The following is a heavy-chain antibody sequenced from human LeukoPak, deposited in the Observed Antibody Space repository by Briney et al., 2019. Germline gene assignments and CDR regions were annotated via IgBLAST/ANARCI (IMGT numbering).Heavy chain of an antibody. J-gene: IGHJ4*02. CDR3: ASGPADFDY. CDR2: IKQDGSEK. Sequence: GGSLRLSCAASGFTFSSYWMSWVRQAPGKGLEWVANIKQDGSEKYYVDSVKGRFTISRDNTKNSLYLQMNSLRAEDTAVYYCASGPADFDYWGQGTLVTVSP. D-gene: IGHD6-19*01. CDR1: GFTFSSYW. V-gene: IGHV3-7*01.